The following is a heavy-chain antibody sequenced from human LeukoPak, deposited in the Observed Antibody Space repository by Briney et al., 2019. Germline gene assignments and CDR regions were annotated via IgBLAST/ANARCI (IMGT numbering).Heavy chain of an antibody. CDR2: ISGNGGST. CDR3: AKDLGRSGWSDFDY. CDR1: GFTFNSYA. D-gene: IGHD6-19*01. J-gene: IGHJ4*02. Sequence: AGGSLRLSCAASGFTFNSYAMSWVRQAPGKGLEWVSTISGNGGSTYYADSVKGRFTISRDNSKNTLYLQMNSLRAEDTAVYYCAKDLGRSGWSDFDYWGQGTLVTVSS. V-gene: IGHV3-23*01.